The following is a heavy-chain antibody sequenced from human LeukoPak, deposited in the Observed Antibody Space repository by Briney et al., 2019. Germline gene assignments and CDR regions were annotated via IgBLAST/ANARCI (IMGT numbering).Heavy chain of an antibody. CDR3: ARESSSWLNEFDY. Sequence: GGSLRLSCAASGFTFSDYYMSWIRQAPGKGLEWVSYISSSGSTIYYADSVKGRFTISRDNAKNSLYLQMNSLRAEDTAVYYCARESSSWLNEFDYWGQGTLVTVSS. CDR1: GFTFSDYY. J-gene: IGHJ4*02. D-gene: IGHD6-13*01. CDR2: ISSSGSTI. V-gene: IGHV3-11*01.